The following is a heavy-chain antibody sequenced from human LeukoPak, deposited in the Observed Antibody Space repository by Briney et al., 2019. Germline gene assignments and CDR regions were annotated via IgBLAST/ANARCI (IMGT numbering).Heavy chain of an antibody. CDR3: AKDMLPTIGYGDYEGYFDY. D-gene: IGHD4-17*01. V-gene: IGHV3-23*01. Sequence: GGSLRLSCAASGFTFDEYAMHWVRQAPGKGLEWVSAISGRGGSTYYTDSVKGRFTISRDNSKNTLYLQMNSLRAEDTAVYYCAKDMLPTIGYGDYEGYFDYWGQGTLVTVSS. CDR2: ISGRGGST. CDR1: GFTFDEYA. J-gene: IGHJ4*02.